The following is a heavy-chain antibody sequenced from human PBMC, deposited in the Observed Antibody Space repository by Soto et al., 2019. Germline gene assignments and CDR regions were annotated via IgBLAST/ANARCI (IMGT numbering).Heavy chain of an antibody. CDR2: IYYSGST. V-gene: IGHV4-59*01. J-gene: IGHJ4*02. CDR1: GGSISSYY. D-gene: IGHD6-13*01. Sequence: QVQLQESGPGLVKPSETLSLTCTVSGGSISSYYWSWIRQPPGKGLEWIGHIYYSGSTNYNPSRRSRVTISVDTSKNRFSRKLSSVTAADTAVYYCARVGPSSWFYYFDYWGQGTLVTVSS. CDR3: ARVGPSSWFYYFDY.